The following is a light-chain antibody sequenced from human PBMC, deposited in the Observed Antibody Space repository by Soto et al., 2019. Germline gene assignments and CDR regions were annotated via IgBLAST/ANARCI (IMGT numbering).Light chain of an antibody. CDR1: SSNIGGGYD. Sequence: QSVLTQPPSVSGAPGQRVTISCTGSSSNIGGGYDVHWYQQLPGTAPKLLIYGNSNRPSGVPDRFSGSKSGTAASLAITGLQAEDEADYYCQSYDSSRSGFYVFGTGTKLTVL. CDR2: GNS. V-gene: IGLV1-40*01. J-gene: IGLJ1*01. CDR3: QSYDSSRSGFYV.